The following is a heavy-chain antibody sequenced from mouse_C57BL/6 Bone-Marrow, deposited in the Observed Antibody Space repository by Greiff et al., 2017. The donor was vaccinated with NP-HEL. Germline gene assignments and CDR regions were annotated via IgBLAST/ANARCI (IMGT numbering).Heavy chain of an antibody. J-gene: IGHJ4*01. D-gene: IGHD3-1*01. Sequence: EVKLLESGPELVKPGASVKMSCKASGYTFTDYNMHWVKQSHGKSLEWIGYINPNNGGTSYNQKFKGKATLTVNKSSSTAYMELRSLTSEDSAVYYCAREGLFYYAMDYWGQGTSVTVSS. V-gene: IGHV1-22*01. CDR2: INPNNGGT. CDR1: GYTFTDYN. CDR3: AREGLFYYAMDY.